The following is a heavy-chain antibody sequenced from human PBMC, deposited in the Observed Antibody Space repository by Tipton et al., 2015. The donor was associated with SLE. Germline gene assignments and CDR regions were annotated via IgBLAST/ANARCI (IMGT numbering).Heavy chain of an antibody. Sequence: LSLTCAVYGGSLSDYSWSWIRQPPGKGLEWVSAISGSGDTTYYADSVKGRFTFSRDNSKNTLSLQMNSLRAEDTAVYFCAKAGFFSGYYDAFDVWGQGTLVTVSS. V-gene: IGHV3-23*01. D-gene: IGHD3-3*01. CDR3: AKAGFFSGYYDAFDV. CDR2: ISGSGDTT. J-gene: IGHJ3*01. CDR1: GGSLSDYS.